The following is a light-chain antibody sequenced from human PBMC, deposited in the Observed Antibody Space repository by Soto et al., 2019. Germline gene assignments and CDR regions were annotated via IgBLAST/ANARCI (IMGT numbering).Light chain of an antibody. V-gene: IGKV1-33*01. CDR3: QQYDNPPSGT. J-gene: IGKJ5*01. CDR2: AAS. Sequence: DIQMTQSPSSLSASVGDRVTITCRASQSITSYLNWYQQKPGKAPTLLIYAASSLQSGVPSRFSGSGSGTDFTFTISSLQPEDIATYYCQQYDNPPSGTFGQGTRLEIK. CDR1: QSITSY.